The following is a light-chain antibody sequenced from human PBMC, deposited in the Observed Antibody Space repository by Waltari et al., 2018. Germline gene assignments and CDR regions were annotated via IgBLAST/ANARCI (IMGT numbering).Light chain of an antibody. CDR2: GAS. V-gene: IGKV3-20*01. CDR1: QSVSRA. J-gene: IGKJ1*01. Sequence: EIALTLSPGTLSLSPGETATVSCRASQSVSRALAWYQQKPGQAPRLLIYGASTRATGIPDRFSGSGSGTDFSLTISRLEPDDFAVYYCQHYLRLPVTFGQGTTVEI. CDR3: QHYLRLPVT.